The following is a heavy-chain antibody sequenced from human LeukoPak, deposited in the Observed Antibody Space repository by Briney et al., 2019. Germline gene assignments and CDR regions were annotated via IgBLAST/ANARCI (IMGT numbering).Heavy chain of an antibody. CDR2: IYYSGST. Sequence: PSGTLSLTCAVSGGSISSSNWWSWVRQPPGKGLEWIGNIYYSGSTYYNPSLKSRVTISVDTSKNQFSLRLNSVTAADTAVYYCAREDHDAFDIWGQGTMVTASS. CDR3: AREDHDAFDI. J-gene: IGHJ3*02. V-gene: IGHV4-4*02. CDR1: GGSISSSNW.